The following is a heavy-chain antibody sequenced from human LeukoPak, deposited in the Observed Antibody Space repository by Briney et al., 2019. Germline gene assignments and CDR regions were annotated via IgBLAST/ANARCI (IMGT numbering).Heavy chain of an antibody. D-gene: IGHD1-14*01. V-gene: IGHV4-61*01. J-gene: IGHJ4*02. CDR3: ARTGRD. Sequence: SETLSLTCTVSGDSVSSGSYYWSWLRQPPGKGLEWIGYIYYSGSTNYNPSLKSRVTISVDTSKNQFSLKLSSVTAADTAVYYCARTGRDWGQGTLVTVSS. CDR2: IYYSGST. CDR1: GDSVSSGSYY.